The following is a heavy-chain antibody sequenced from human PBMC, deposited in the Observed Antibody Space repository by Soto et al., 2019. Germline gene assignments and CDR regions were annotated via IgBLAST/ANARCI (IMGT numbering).Heavy chain of an antibody. D-gene: IGHD1-26*01. Sequence: PGGSLRLSCTASGFTFKNAWMTWVRQAPGKGLEWVGRIKTIFDGGTTDYAAPVRGRCSISRDDSKNTLYLEMNSLKTEDTGVYYCAKGPGIVVGETIGALDMWGQGTMVTVSS. CDR2: IKTIFDGGTT. J-gene: IGHJ3*02. CDR1: GFTFKNAW. CDR3: AKGPGIVVGETIGALDM. V-gene: IGHV3-15*01.